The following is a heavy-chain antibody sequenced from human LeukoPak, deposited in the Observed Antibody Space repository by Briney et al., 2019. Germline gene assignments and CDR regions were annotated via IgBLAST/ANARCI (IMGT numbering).Heavy chain of an antibody. CDR3: ARDRGAAANNWFDP. J-gene: IGHJ5*02. Sequence: WIGRIIPIFGIANYAQKFQGRVTITADKSTSTAYMELSSLRSEDTAVYYCARDRGAAANNWFDPWGQGTLVTVSS. D-gene: IGHD2-2*01. CDR2: IIPIFGIA. V-gene: IGHV1-69*04.